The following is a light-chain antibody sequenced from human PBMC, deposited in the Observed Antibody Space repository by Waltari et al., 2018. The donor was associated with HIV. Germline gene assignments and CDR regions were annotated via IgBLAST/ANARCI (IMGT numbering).Light chain of an antibody. CDR2: GVS. Sequence: QSALSQPPSASGSPGQSITISCTGSNNDLGSYNYVSWYQQYPGKPPKLIIYGVSKRPSGVPDRFSGSKSGDTASLTVSGLQTDDEADYYCSSYAGRNNMVFGGGTKLTVL. V-gene: IGLV2-8*01. CDR1: NNDLGSYNY. J-gene: IGLJ3*02. CDR3: SSYAGRNNMV.